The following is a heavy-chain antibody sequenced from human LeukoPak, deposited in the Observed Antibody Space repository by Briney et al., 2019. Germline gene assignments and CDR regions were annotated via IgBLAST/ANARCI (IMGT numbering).Heavy chain of an antibody. V-gene: IGHV1-18*01. CDR1: GCTFTSYG. Sequence: ASVKVSCKASGCTFTSYGISWVRQAPGQGLEWMGWISAYNGNTNYAQKLQGRVTMTTDTSTSTAYMELRSLRSDDTAVYYCARDLSRWSSSSAAGYWGQGTLVTVSS. CDR2: ISAYNGNT. J-gene: IGHJ4*02. CDR3: ARDLSRWSSSSAAGY. D-gene: IGHD6-6*01.